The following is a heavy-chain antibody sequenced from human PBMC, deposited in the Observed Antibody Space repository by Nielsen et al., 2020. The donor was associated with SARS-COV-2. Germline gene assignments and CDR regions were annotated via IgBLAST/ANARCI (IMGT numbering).Heavy chain of an antibody. Sequence: ASVKVSCKASGYTFTSYAMHWVRQAPGQRLEWMGWINAGNGNTKYSQKFQGRVTITRDTSAGTAYMELSSLRSEDTAVYYCARDQYSSSSAAAGPFDPWGQGTLVTVSS. CDR1: GYTFTSYA. J-gene: IGHJ5*02. CDR3: ARDQYSSSSAAAGPFDP. V-gene: IGHV1-3*01. D-gene: IGHD6-13*01. CDR2: INAGNGNT.